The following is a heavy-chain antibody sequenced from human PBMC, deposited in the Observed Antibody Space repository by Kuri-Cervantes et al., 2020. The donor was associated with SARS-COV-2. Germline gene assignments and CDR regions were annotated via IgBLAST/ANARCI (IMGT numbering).Heavy chain of an antibody. V-gene: IGHV3-30*02. CDR3: ARDTHSWFRYDH. CDR1: GFTFSSYG. J-gene: IGHJ4*02. Sequence: GESLKISCAASGFTFSSYGMHWVRQAPGKGLEWVAFIRYDGSNKYYADSVKGRFTISRDNSKNTVDLQVNSLRAEDTAVYYCARDTHSWFRYDHWGQGALVTVSS. CDR2: IRYDGSNK. D-gene: IGHD6-13*01.